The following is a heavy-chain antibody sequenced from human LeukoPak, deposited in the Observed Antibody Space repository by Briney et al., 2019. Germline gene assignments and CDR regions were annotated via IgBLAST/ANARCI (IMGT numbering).Heavy chain of an antibody. CDR1: GFTVSSNY. D-gene: IGHD4-17*01. Sequence: PGGSLRLSCAASGFTVSSNYMSWVRQAPGKGLEWVSGLSGSGDSTYYADSVKGRFTISRDNSRNTLYLQMNSLRAEDTAVYYCAKRRGATTGYFDYWGQGTLVTVSS. J-gene: IGHJ4*02. CDR2: LSGSGDST. V-gene: IGHV3-23*01. CDR3: AKRRGATTGYFDY.